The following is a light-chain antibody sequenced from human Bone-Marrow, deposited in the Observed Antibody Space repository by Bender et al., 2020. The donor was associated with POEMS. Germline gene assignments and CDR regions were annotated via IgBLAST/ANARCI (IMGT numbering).Light chain of an antibody. Sequence: SYVLTQPPSLSVAPGKTARITCGGDNIGDKSVHWYQQKPGQAPVVVVYDDSDRPSGISERFSGSNSGNTATLSITRVEAGDEADYYCQVWDSSGDHLVVFGGGTKLTV. V-gene: IGLV3-21*03. J-gene: IGLJ2*01. CDR1: NIGDKS. CDR3: QVWDSSGDHLVV. CDR2: DDS.